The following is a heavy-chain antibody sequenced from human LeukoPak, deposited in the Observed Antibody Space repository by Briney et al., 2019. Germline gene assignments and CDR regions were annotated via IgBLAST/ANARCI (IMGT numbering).Heavy chain of an antibody. D-gene: IGHD3-22*01. CDR1: GGSISSYY. Sequence: PSETLSLTCTVSGGSISSYYWSWIRQPAGKGLEWIGYIYYSGSTNYNPSLKSRVTISVDTSKNQFSLKLSSVTAADTAVYYCASLVLDSSGYYLDYWGQGTLVTVSS. V-gene: IGHV4-59*01. CDR3: ASLVLDSSGYYLDY. CDR2: IYYSGST. J-gene: IGHJ4*02.